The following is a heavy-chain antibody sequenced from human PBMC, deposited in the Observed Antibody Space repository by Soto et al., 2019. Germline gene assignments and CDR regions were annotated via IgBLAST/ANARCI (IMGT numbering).Heavy chain of an antibody. Sequence: ASVKVSCKVSGYTLTELSMHWVRQAPGKGLEWMGGFDPEDGNTGYAQKFQGRVTMTRNTSISTAYMELSSLRSEDTAVYYCARGYEGHYDFWRFDPWGQGTLVTVSS. V-gene: IGHV1-24*01. J-gene: IGHJ5*02. CDR1: GYTLTELS. CDR3: ARGYEGHYDFWRFDP. CDR2: FDPEDGNT. D-gene: IGHD3-3*01.